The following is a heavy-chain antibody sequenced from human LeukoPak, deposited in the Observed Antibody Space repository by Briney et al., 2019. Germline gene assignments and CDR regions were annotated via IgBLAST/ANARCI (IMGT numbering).Heavy chain of an antibody. J-gene: IGHJ5*02. V-gene: IGHV4-34*09. CDR3: ARGDAYCGGVCYENWFDP. CDR2: INHSGST. D-gene: IGHD2-21*02. Sequence: SETLSPTCAVYGGSFSGYYRSWIRQPPGKGLEWIGEINHSGSTNYNPSLKSRVTISVDTSKNQFSLKLSSVTAADTAVYYCARGDAYCGGVCYENWFDPWGQGNLVTVSS. CDR1: GGSFSGYY.